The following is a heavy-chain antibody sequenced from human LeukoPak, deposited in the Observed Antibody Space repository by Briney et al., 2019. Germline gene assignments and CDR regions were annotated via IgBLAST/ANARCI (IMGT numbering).Heavy chain of an antibody. V-gene: IGHV3-66*01. CDR1: GFTVMTYY. CDR3: ARDRGYNYGIFDS. Sequence: GGSLRLSCAASGFTVMTYYMSWVRQAPGKGLEWVSLIYAGGTTYYADSVKGRFTISRDNSRNTLYLQMNSLRAEYTAVYYCARDRGYNYGIFDSWGQGTLVTVSS. CDR2: IYAGGTT. D-gene: IGHD5-18*01. J-gene: IGHJ4*02.